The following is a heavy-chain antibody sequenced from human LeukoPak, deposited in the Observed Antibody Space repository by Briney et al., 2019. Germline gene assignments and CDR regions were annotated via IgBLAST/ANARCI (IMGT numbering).Heavy chain of an antibody. J-gene: IGHJ4*02. V-gene: IGHV4-59*08. CDR2: IYYSGST. D-gene: IGHD2-15*01. Sequence: SETLSLTCTVSGGSISSYYWSWIRQPPGKGLEWMGYIYYSGSTNYNPSLKSRVTILVDTSKNQLSLKLSSVTAADTAVYYCARQRPWDCSGGSCYFSPFDYWGQGILVTVSS. CDR3: ARQRPWDCSGGSCYFSPFDY. CDR1: GGSISSYY.